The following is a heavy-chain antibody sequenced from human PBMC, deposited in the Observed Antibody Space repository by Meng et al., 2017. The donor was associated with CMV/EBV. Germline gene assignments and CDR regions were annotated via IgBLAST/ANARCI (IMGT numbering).Heavy chain of an antibody. CDR1: GFTVSSNY. CDR3: ARDSGSYA. Sequence: GESLKISCAASGFTVSSNYMSWVRQAPGKGLEWVSVIYSGGSTYYADSVKGRFTISRDNSKNTLYLQMNSLRAEDTAVYYRARDSGSYAWGQGTLVTVPQ. CDR2: IYSGGST. D-gene: IGHD1-26*01. J-gene: IGHJ4*02. V-gene: IGHV3-53*01.